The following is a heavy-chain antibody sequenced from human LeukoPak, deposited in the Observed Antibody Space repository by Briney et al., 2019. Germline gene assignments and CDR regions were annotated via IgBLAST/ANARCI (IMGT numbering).Heavy chain of an antibody. Sequence: GGSLRLSCVASGFTFSSYGMSWVRQAPGKGLEWVSAISGSDDSTYYADSVRGRFTISRDVSKNTLFLQMNSLRAEDTALYYCTKAKYYHFDYWGQGTLVTVSS. CDR1: GFTFSSYG. J-gene: IGHJ4*02. CDR2: ISGSDDST. CDR3: TKAKYYHFDY. V-gene: IGHV3-23*01. D-gene: IGHD3-16*01.